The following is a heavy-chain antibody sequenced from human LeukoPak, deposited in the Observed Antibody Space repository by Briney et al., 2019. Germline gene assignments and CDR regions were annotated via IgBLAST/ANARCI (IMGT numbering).Heavy chain of an antibody. J-gene: IGHJ4*02. CDR2: IYHSGST. V-gene: IGHV4-38-2*01. CDR3: ARLSYGSSSGDY. D-gene: IGHD6-6*01. Sequence: SETLSLTCAVSGYSISSGYYWGWIRQPPGKGLEWIGSIYHSGSTYYNPSLKSRVTISVDTSKNQFSLKLGSVTAADTAVYYCARLSYGSSSGDYWGQGTLVTVSS. CDR1: GYSISSGYY.